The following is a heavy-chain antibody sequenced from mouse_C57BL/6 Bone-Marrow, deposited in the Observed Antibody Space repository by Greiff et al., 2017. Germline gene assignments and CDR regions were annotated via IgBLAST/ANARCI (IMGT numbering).Heavy chain of an antibody. V-gene: IGHV5-17*01. J-gene: IGHJ4*01. Sequence: EVQVVESGGGLVKPGGSLKLSCAASGFTFSDYGMHWVRQAPEKGLEWVAYISSGSSTIYYADTVKGRFTISRDNAKNTLFLQMTSLRSEDTAMYYCARKGPGGDYYGSSYPYAMDYWGQGTSVTVSS. CDR3: ARKGPGGDYYGSSYPYAMDY. CDR1: GFTFSDYG. D-gene: IGHD1-1*01. CDR2: ISSGSSTI.